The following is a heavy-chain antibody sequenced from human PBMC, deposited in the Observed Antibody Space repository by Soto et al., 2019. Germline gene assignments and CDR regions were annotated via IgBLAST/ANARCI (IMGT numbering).Heavy chain of an antibody. D-gene: IGHD3-9*01. CDR1: GFTFSNYA. CDR2: ISGSGGST. CDR3: AKGRYFDLLPPNNWFDP. J-gene: IGHJ5*02. V-gene: IGHV3-23*01. Sequence: EVQLLDSGGGLVQPGGSLRLSCAASGFTFSNYAMSWVRQAPGKGLEWVSGISGSGGSTYYADSVKGRFTISRDNSKNTLYLQMNSLRAEDTAIYYCAKGRYFDLLPPNNWFDPWGQGTLVTVSS.